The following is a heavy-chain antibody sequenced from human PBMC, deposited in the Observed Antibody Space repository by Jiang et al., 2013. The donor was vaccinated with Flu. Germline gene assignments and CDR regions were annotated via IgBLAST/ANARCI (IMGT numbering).Heavy chain of an antibody. D-gene: IGHD5-18*01. CDR3: ARRRHTSMASYYFDY. CDR2: DSDT. V-gene: IGHV5-51*01. Sequence: DSDTRYSPSFQGQVTISADKSISTAYLQWSSLKASDTAMYYCARRRHTSMASYYFDYWGQGTLVTVSS. J-gene: IGHJ4*02.